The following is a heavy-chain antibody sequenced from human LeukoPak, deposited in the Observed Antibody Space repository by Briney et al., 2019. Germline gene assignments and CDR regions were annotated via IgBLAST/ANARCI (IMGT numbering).Heavy chain of an antibody. Sequence: GESLKISCKGSGYSFTSYWIGWVRQMPGKGLEWMGIIYPGDSDTRYSPSFQGQVTISADKSISTAYLQWSSLKASDTAMYYCARLVVPAAIRIWAYYFDYWGQGTLVTVSS. CDR2: IYPGDSDT. J-gene: IGHJ4*02. CDR1: GYSFTSYW. CDR3: ARLVVPAAIRIWAYYFDY. D-gene: IGHD2-2*02. V-gene: IGHV5-51*01.